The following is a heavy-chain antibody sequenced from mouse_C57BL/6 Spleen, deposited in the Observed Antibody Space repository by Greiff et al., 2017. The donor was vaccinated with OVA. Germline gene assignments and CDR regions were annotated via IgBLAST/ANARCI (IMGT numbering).Heavy chain of an antibody. CDR1: GYTFTNYW. D-gene: IGHD1-1*01. Sequence: VMLVESGAELVRPGTSVKMSCKASGYTFTNYWIGWAKQRPGHGLEWIGDIYPGGGYTNYNEKFKGKATLTADKSSSTAYMQFSSLTSEYSAIYYCARSTGSSYDWYFDVWGTGTTVTVSS. CDR2: IYPGGGYT. V-gene: IGHV1-63*01. CDR3: ARSTGSSYDWYFDV. J-gene: IGHJ1*03.